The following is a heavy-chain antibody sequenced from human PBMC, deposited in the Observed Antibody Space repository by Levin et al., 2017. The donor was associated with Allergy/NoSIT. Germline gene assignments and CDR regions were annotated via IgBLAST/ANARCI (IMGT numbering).Heavy chain of an antibody. V-gene: IGHV3-9*01. J-gene: IGHJ4*02. D-gene: IGHD5-18*01. CDR3: AKEPPINVDTAMESDY. CDR1: GFTFDDYA. CDR2: ISWNSGSI. Sequence: SLKISCAASGFTFDDYAMHWVRQAPGKGLEWVSGISWNSGSIGYADSVKGRFTISRDNAKNSLYLQMNSLRAEDTALYYCAKEPPINVDTAMESDYWGQGTLVTVSS.